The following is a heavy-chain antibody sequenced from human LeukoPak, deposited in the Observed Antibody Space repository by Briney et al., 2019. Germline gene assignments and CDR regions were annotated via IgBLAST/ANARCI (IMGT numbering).Heavy chain of an antibody. CDR1: GGSISSSSYY. V-gene: IGHV4-39*07. D-gene: IGHD2-15*01. Sequence: SETLSLTCTVSGGSISSSSYYWGWIRQPPGKGLEWIGSIHYSGSTYYNPSLKSRFTISVATSKNQFSLKLSPVTAADTAVYYCASSLVTWWQGRDRDAFDIWGQGTMVTVSS. CDR2: IHYSGST. J-gene: IGHJ3*02. CDR3: ASSLVTWWQGRDRDAFDI.